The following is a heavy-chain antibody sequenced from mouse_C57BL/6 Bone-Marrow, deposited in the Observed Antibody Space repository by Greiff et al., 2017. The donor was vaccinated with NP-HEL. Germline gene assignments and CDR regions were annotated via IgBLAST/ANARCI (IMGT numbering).Heavy chain of an antibody. J-gene: IGHJ2*01. Sequence: EVQLQQSVAELVRPGASVKFSCTASGFNITNTYMHWVQQTPEQGLEWIGRIDPANGNTKYAPKVQGKATITADTSSNTAYLQLSSLTSEDTAIYYCAREAVRDFDYWGQGTTLTVSS. CDR1: GFNITNTY. CDR3: AREAVRDFDY. V-gene: IGHV14-3*01. D-gene: IGHD1-1*01. CDR2: IDPANGNT.